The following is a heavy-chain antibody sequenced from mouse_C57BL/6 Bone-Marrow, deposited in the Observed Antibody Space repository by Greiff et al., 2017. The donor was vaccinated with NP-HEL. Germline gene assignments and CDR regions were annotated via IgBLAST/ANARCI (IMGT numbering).Heavy chain of an antibody. D-gene: IGHD2-4*01. CDR3: ASPYDYHRMYYAMDY. CDR1: GYTFTSYT. J-gene: IGHJ4*01. V-gene: IGHV1-4*01. CDR2: INPSSGYT. Sequence: QVQLKESGAELARPGASVKMSCKASGYTFTSYTMHWVKQRPGQGLEWIGYINPSSGYTKYNQKFKDKATLTADKSSSTAYMQLSSLTSEDSAVYYCASPYDYHRMYYAMDYWGQGTSVTVSS.